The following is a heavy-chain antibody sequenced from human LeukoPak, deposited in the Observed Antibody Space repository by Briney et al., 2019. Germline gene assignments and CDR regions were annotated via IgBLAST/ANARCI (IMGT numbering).Heavy chain of an antibody. V-gene: IGHV3-7*01. CDR3: VRVKVVEPGAFDYCEY. J-gene: IGHJ4*02. Sequence: PGGSLRLSCAASGFSLKNYWMWWVRQAPGKGLEWVANINQDGSDKYYPGSVKGRFTISRDNAKNSLYLQMNSLRAEDTAVYYCVRVKVVEPGAFDYCEYWGQGTLVTVSS. CDR2: INQDGSDK. CDR1: GFSLKNYW. D-gene: IGHD2-2*01.